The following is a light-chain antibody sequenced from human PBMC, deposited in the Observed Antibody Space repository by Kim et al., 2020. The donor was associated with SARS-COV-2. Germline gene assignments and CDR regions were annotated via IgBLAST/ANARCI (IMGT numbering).Light chain of an antibody. CDR2: GNS. CDR3: QSYDTSLSGVL. J-gene: IGLJ2*01. V-gene: IGLV1-40*01. CDR1: SSNIGAGYD. Sequence: QSVLTQPPSVSGAPGQRVSISCTGSSSNIGAGYDVHWYQQLPGTAPKLLIYGNSNRPSGVPDRFSGTKSGTSASLAITGLQAEDEADYYCQSYDTSLSGVLFGRGTQLNVL.